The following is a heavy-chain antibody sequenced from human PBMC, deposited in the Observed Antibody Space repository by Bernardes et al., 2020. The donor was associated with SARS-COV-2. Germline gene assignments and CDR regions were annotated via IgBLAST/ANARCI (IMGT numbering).Heavy chain of an antibody. CDR2: IYNNGNT. V-gene: IGHV4-39*01. Sequence: SETLSLTCTVSGDSISSSSYYWGWIRQPPEKGLEWIGIIYNNGNTFYNPSLKSRVTVAADMSQNQFSLKLNSATASDTAIYYCARHKFRFGYFFDSWGQGTLVTVSS. D-gene: IGHD3-3*01. CDR3: ARHKFRFGYFFDS. CDR1: GDSISSSSYY. J-gene: IGHJ4*02.